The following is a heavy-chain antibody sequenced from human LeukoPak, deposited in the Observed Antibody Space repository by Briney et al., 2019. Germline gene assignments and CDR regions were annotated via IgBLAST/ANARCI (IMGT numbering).Heavy chain of an antibody. CDR2: ISGSGGST. V-gene: IGHV3-23*01. Sequence: GGSLRLSCAASGFTFSSYAMSWVRQAPGKGLEWVSAISGSGGSTYYADSVKGRFTISRDNSKNTLYLQMNSLRAEDTAVYYCAKDLEEDYYDSSGHGIRFDYWGQGTLVTVSS. CDR3: AKDLEEDYYDSSGHGIRFDY. J-gene: IGHJ4*02. D-gene: IGHD3-22*01. CDR1: GFTFSSYA.